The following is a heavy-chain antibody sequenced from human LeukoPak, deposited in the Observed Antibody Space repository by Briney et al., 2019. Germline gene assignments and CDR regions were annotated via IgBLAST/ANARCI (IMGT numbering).Heavy chain of an antibody. CDR3: ASGYSSGWYRVDY. D-gene: IGHD6-19*01. CDR1: GGTFSYYA. Sequence: SVKVSCKASGGTFSYYAISWVRQAPGQGLEWMGGIIPIFGTTDYAQRFQGRVTMTRDTSTSTVYMELSSLRSEDTAVYYCASGYSSGWYRVDYWGQGTLVTVSS. CDR2: IIPIFGTT. J-gene: IGHJ4*02. V-gene: IGHV1-69*05.